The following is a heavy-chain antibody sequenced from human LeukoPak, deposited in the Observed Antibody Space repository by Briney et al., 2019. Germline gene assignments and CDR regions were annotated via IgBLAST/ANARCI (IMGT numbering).Heavy chain of an antibody. J-gene: IGHJ6*03. CDR3: ARGTATVITYYHYYMDV. V-gene: IGHV4-38-2*01. Sequence: PSETLSLTCAVSGYSISSGYYWGWIRQPPGKGLEWIGSIYHSGSTYYNPSLKSRVTISVDTSKNQFSLKLSSVTAADTAVYYCARGTATVITYYHYYMDVWGKGTTVTVSS. CDR1: GYSISSGYY. CDR2: IYHSGST. D-gene: IGHD4-11*01.